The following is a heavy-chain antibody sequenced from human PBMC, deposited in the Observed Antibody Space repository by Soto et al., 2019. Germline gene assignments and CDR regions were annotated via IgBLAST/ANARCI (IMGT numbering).Heavy chain of an antibody. CDR3: ARSGGLAFDY. J-gene: IGHJ4*02. Sequence: QVQLVQSGAEVKKPGASVKVSCKASGYTFTSYAMHWVRQAPGQRLEWMGWINDGNGNTKYSQKFQGRVTITRDTSASTAYMELSSLRSEDTAVYYCARSGGLAFDYWGQGNLVTVSS. V-gene: IGHV1-3*01. CDR2: INDGNGNT. D-gene: IGHD6-19*01. CDR1: GYTFTSYA.